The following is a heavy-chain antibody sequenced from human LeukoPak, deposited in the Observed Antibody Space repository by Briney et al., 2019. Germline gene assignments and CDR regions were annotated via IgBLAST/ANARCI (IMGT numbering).Heavy chain of an antibody. D-gene: IGHD3-22*01. J-gene: IGHJ4*02. CDR3: ARGYYDSSGYYYFDY. Sequence: ASVKVSCKASGYTFTSYAMHWGRQAPGQRLEWMGWSNAGNGNTKYSQEFQGRVTITRDTSASTAYMELSSLRSEDMAVYYCARGYYDSSGYYYFDYWGQGTLVTVSS. V-gene: IGHV1-3*02. CDR2: SNAGNGNT. CDR1: GYTFTSYA.